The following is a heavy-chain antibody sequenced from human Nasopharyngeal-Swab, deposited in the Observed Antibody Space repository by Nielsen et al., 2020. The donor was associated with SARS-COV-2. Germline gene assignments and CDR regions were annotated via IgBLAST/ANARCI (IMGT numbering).Heavy chain of an antibody. CDR1: GDIFSGSY. CDR3: AKDVYLGRGDAFDV. D-gene: IGHD3-16*01. V-gene: IGHV1-2*06. CDR2: INPTTGGT. J-gene: IGHJ3*01. Sequence: ASVKASCKASGDIFSGSYIHWVRQAPGRGLEWMGRINPTTGGTIFSQTSRGRVSMTRDMSISTFYTELTNLRSDDTATYYCAKDVYLGRGDAFDVWGQGTKVTVSS.